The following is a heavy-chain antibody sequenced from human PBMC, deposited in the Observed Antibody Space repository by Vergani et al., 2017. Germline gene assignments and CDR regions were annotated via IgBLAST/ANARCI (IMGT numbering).Heavy chain of an antibody. D-gene: IGHD3-3*01. V-gene: IGHV4-4*03. Sequence: QVQLQESGPGLVKPPGTLSLTCAVSGGSISSSNWWSWVRQPPGKGLEWIGEIYHSGSTNYNPSLKSRVTISVDKSKNQFSLKLSSVTAADTAVYYCARDFARDDFWSGYYPGWFDPWGQGTLVTVSS. J-gene: IGHJ5*02. CDR3: ARDFARDDFWSGYYPGWFDP. CDR2: IYHSGST. CDR1: GGSISSSNW.